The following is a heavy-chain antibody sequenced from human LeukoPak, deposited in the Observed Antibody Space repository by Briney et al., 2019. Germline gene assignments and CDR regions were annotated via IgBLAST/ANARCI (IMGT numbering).Heavy chain of an antibody. J-gene: IGHJ4*02. CDR2: IGDSGRNT. V-gene: IGHV3-23*01. Sequence: GGSLRLSCSASGFTFSNYAMTWVRQAPGKGLEWVSAIGDSGRNTYYADSMRGRFTISRDNSKNTLYLQMNSLRAEDTAVYYCAKRAAMGYFDYWGQGTLVTVSS. CDR1: GFTFSNYA. CDR3: AKRAAMGYFDY. D-gene: IGHD2-2*01.